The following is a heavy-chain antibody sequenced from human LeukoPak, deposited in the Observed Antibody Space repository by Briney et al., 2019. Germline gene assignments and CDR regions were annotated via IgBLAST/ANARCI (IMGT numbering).Heavy chain of an antibody. V-gene: IGHV1-58*01. Sequence: WASVTVSCKASGFTFTSTAVQWVRQARGQRLEWIGWILVGSGNTNYAQMFQERVTLTWDVSTSTAYMVLSSLRSENTAIYYCASDPPYTSSSAWWGQGTPVTVSS. CDR3: ASDPPYTSSSAW. J-gene: IGHJ4*02. CDR2: ILVGSGNT. D-gene: IGHD2-2*01. CDR1: GFTFTSTA.